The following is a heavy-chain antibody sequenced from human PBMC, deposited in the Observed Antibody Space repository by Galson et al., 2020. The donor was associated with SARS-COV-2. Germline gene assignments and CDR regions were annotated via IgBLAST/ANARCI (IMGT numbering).Heavy chain of an antibody. CDR2: ISYDGSNK. CDR3: AKGGATYDYGDYGGFDH. J-gene: IGHJ4*02. D-gene: IGHD4-17*01. V-gene: IGHV3-30*18. CDR1: GFTFSSYG. Sequence: QLGESLKISCAASGFTFSSYGMHWVRQAPGKGLEWVAVISYDGSNKYYADSVKGRFTISRDNSKNTLYLQMNSLRAEDTAVYYCAKGGATYDYGDYGGFDHWGQGTPVTVSS.